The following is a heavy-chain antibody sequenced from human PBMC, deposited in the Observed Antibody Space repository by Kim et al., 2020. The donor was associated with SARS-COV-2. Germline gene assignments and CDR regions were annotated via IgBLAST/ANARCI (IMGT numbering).Heavy chain of an antibody. CDR2: ISGDGGST. CDR3: AKDTRYDILTGHYYYGMDV. Sequence: GGSLRLSCAASGFTFDDYAMHWVRQAPGKGLEWVSLISGDGGSTYYADSVKGRFTISRDNSKNSLYLQMNSLRTEDTALYYCAKDTRYDILTGHYYYGMDVWGQGTTVTVSS. V-gene: IGHV3-43*02. J-gene: IGHJ6*02. CDR1: GFTFDDYA. D-gene: IGHD3-9*01.